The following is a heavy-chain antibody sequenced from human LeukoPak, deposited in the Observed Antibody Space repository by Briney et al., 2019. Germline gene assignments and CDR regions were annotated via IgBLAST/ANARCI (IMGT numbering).Heavy chain of an antibody. CDR2: ISGSDGST. CDR1: GFTFSSYA. D-gene: IGHD2/OR15-2a*01. CDR3: AKDSAKKYDDY. J-gene: IGHJ4*02. V-gene: IGHV3-23*01. Sequence: GESLRLSCAASGFTFSSYAMSWVRQAPGKGLEWVSGISGSDGSTNYADSVKGRFTISRENSKNTLYLQMNSLRAEDTAVYYCAKDSAKKYDDYWGQGTLVTVSS.